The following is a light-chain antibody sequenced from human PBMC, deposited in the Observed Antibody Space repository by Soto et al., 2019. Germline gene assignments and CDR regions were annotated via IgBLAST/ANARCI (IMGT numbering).Light chain of an antibody. J-gene: IGKJ1*01. V-gene: IGKV3-20*01. CDR3: HQYDNLVWT. CDR1: QSVSASN. Sequence: IVLKQSPGTLSLSPGERATLSCRSSQSVSASNLAWYQQRPGQAPRLLLYDASRRAAGIPDRFSGSGSGTDFTLTISRLEPEDFAVYYCHQYDNLVWTFGQGTKVEIK. CDR2: DAS.